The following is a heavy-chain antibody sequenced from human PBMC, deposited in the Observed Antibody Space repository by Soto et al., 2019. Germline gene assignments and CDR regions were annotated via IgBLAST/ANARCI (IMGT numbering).Heavy chain of an antibody. CDR1: GGSISSYY. V-gene: IGHV4-59*08. Sequence: QVQLQESGPGLVKPSETLSLTCTVSGGSISSYYWSWIRQPPGKGLEWIGFIYYSGSTNYNPSLKSRVTISVDTAKNPFSLKVSSVTAADTAVYYCARGTSALEFDYWGQGTLVAVSS. CDR3: ARGTSALEFDY. D-gene: IGHD1-1*01. J-gene: IGHJ4*02. CDR2: IYYSGST.